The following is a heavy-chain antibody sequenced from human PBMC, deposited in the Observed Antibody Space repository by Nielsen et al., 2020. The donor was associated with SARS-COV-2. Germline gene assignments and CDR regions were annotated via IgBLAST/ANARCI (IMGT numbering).Heavy chain of an antibody. CDR1: GYTATDYF. J-gene: IGHJ6*02. Sequence: ASVKVSCKASGYTATDYFVHWVRQAPGQGLEWMGRISPNRGATNYAQTFQGRVIMTRDTSTATAYIELSRLTSDDTAVYDCATEVNQGGMDVWGQGTTVIVSS. CDR3: ATEVNQGGMDV. CDR2: ISPNRGAT. D-gene: IGHD1-14*01. V-gene: IGHV1-2*06.